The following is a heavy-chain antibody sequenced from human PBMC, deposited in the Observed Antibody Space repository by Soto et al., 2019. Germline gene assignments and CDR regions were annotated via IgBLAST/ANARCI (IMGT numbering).Heavy chain of an antibody. CDR2: ISWNSGSI. V-gene: IGHV3-9*01. CDR3: AKVRCSGGSCYRYDAFDI. Sequence: LRLSCAASGFTFDDYAMHWVRQAPGKGLEWVSGISWNSGSIGYADSVKGRFTISRDNAKNSLYLQMNSLRAEDTALYYCAKVRCSGGSCYRYDAFDIWGQGTMVTVS. D-gene: IGHD2-15*01. J-gene: IGHJ3*02. CDR1: GFTFDDYA.